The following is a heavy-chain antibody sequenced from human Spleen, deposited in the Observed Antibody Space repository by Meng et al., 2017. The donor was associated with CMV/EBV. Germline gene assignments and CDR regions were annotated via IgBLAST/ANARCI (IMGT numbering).Heavy chain of an antibody. CDR3: ARGVITYQLLPPSFDY. V-gene: IGHV1-2*02. J-gene: IGHJ4*02. CDR2: INPNSGGT. CDR1: GYTFTNYY. D-gene: IGHD2-2*01. Sequence: GYTFTNYYIHWVRQAPGQGLEWMGWINPNSGGTNYAQTFQGRFTMTRDTSISTAYMELSSLRSDDTAVYYCARGVITYQLLPPSFDYWGQGTLVTVSS.